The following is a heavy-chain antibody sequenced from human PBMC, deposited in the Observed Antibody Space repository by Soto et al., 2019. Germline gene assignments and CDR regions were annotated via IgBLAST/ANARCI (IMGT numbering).Heavy chain of an antibody. CDR1: GGTVGNNY. CDR3: ARNVLVTALGY. Sequence: EVRLVESGGGLVQPGGSLRLSCAASGGTVGNNYMSWVRQAPGKGLEWVSVTYSGGDTRYADTVKDRFTMSRDSTKNTVYLQMDSLRAGQTTGYFCARNVLVTALGYWGQGSLVTVSS. V-gene: IGHV3-66*01. CDR2: TYSGGDT. J-gene: IGHJ4*02. D-gene: IGHD2-21*02.